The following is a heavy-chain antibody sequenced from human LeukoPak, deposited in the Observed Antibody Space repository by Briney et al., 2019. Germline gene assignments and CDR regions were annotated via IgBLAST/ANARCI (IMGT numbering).Heavy chain of an antibody. D-gene: IGHD2-21*02. J-gene: IGHJ4*02. CDR3: ARGTGYCGCDCYSGFDY. CDR2: ISSSGSTI. Sequence: PGGSLRLSCAYSGFTFYTYWMKWVRQAPGKGLEWVSYISSSGSTIYYADSVKGRFTISRDNAKNSLYLQMNSLRAEDTAVYYCARGTGYCGCDCYSGFDYWGQGTLVTVSS. CDR1: GFTFYTYW. V-gene: IGHV3-48*04.